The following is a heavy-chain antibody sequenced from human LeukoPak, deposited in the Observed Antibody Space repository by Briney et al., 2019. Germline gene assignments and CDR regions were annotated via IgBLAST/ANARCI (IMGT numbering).Heavy chain of an antibody. V-gene: IGHV1-46*01. CDR3: AREESMGYYFDY. D-gene: IGHD2-8*01. J-gene: IGHJ4*02. Sequence: APVKVSCKASGYTFTSYYMHWVRQTPGQGLEWMGIINPSGGSTSYAQKFQGRVTMTRDTSTSTVYMELSSLRSEDTAVYYCAREESMGYYFDYWGQGTLVTVSS. CDR1: GYTFTSYY. CDR2: INPSGGST.